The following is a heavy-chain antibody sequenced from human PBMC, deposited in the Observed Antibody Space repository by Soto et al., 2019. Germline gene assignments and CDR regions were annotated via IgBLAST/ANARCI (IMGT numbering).Heavy chain of an antibody. V-gene: IGHV4-30-4*01. CDR1: GGSISSGDYY. J-gene: IGHJ4*02. D-gene: IGHD6-13*01. CDR3: ARERTAAGRGFDY. CDR2: IYYSGST. Sequence: SETLSLTCTVSGGSISSGDYYWSWIRQPPGKGLDWIGYIYYSGSTYYNPSLKSRVTISVDTSKNQFSLKLSSVTAADTAVYYCARERTAAGRGFDYWGQGTLVTVSS.